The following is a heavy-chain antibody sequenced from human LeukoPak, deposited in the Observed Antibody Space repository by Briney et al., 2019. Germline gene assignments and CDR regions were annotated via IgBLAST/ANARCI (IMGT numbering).Heavy chain of an antibody. CDR3: ARDILGPFDY. Sequence: PSETLSLTCTVSGGSINDYYWSWIRQPPGMGLEWIGYIYYSGSTNYNPSLKSRVTISVDTSKNQFSLKLSSVTAADTAVYYCARDILGPFDYWGQGTLVTVSS. CDR1: GGSINDYY. D-gene: IGHD3-16*01. V-gene: IGHV4-59*01. J-gene: IGHJ4*02. CDR2: IYYSGST.